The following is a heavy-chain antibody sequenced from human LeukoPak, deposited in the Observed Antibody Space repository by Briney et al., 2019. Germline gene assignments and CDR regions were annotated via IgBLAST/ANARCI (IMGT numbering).Heavy chain of an antibody. CDR2: SYPGYPDT. J-gene: IGHJ4*02. Sequence: GESLKSSCNGSGYSFTTDWIGCVRQMPGKGLEWRGSSYPGYPDTRYSPSFQGQVTISADKSISTAYLQWSSLKASDTAMYYCARSHSSGWFPSEYWGQGTLVTVSS. V-gene: IGHV5-51*01. CDR3: ARSHSSGWFPSEY. D-gene: IGHD6-19*01. CDR1: GYSFTTDW.